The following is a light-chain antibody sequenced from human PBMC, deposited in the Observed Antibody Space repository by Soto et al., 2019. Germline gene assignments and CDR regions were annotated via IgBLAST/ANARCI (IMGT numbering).Light chain of an antibody. J-gene: IGKJ2*01. CDR2: GAS. CDR3: QQYYNWPPYT. Sequence: EIVMTQSPATLSVSPGERATLSCRASQSVSSNLAWYQQKPGQAPRLLIYGASARAAGIPARFSGSGSGTEFTLTISGLQSEDFAVYYGQQYYNWPPYTFGQGTKLESK. V-gene: IGKV3-15*01. CDR1: QSVSSN.